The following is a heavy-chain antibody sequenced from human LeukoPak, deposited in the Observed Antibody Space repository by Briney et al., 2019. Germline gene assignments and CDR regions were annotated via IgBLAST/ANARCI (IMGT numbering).Heavy chain of an antibody. CDR2: INPNSGGA. J-gene: IGHJ4*02. CDR1: GYTFTGYY. V-gene: IGHV1-2*03. CDR3: ARLAYYDYVWGSYLDY. D-gene: IGHD3-16*02. Sequence: LEASVKVSCKASGYTFTGYYMHWVRQAPGQGLEWMGWINPNSGGANYAQKFQGRVTMTRDTSISTAYMELSRLRSDDTAVYYCARLAYYDYVWGSYLDYWGQGTLVTVSS.